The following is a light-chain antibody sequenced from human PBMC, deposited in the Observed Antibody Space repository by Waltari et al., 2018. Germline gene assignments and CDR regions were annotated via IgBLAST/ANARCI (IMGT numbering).Light chain of an antibody. Sequence: DIQMTQSPSSLSASVGDSVTITCRASQSISTFLNWYQQKEGRDPKLLIYAASTLQRGVPSRFSGSGAGSDFTLTISSLQPEDSATYHCQESVSTPKGTFGPGTKVEIK. J-gene: IGKJ3*01. V-gene: IGKV1-39*01. CDR2: AAS. CDR1: QSISTF. CDR3: QESVSTPKGT.